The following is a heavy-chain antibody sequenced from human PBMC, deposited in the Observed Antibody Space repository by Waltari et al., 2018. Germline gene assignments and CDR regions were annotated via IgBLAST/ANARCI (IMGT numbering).Heavy chain of an antibody. V-gene: IGHV6-1*01. J-gene: IGHJ3*02. CDR3: ARGPWLRIASCRVGDAFDI. D-gene: IGHD2-15*01. CDR1: GARASSTSPA. CDR2: TYYRSKWYN. Sequence: QVQLQQSGPGLVQPSPTLSPTCVISGARASSTSPAWTWIRPSPSRGLEWLGRTYYRSKWYNDYAVSVKSRITVTPDTSKNQFSLQLNSVTPEDTAVYYCARGPWLRIASCRVGDAFDIWGQGTMVTVSS.